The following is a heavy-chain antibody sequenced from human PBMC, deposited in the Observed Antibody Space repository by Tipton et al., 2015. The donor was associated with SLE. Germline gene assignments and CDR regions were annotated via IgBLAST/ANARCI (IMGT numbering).Heavy chain of an antibody. CDR3: AVAVPGVQGVNDSFDI. D-gene: IGHD3-10*01. CDR2: INHSGST. V-gene: IGHV4-34*01. J-gene: IGHJ3*02. CDR1: GGFFSGYY. Sequence: TLSLTCDVYGGFFSGYYWSWIRQPPGKGLEWIGEINHSGSTNYNPSLKSRVTISVDTSKNQFSLKLSSVTAADTAVYYCAVAVPGVQGVNDSFDIWGQGTRVTVSS.